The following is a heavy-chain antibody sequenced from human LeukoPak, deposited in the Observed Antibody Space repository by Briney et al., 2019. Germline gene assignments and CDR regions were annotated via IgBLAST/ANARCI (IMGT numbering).Heavy chain of an antibody. CDR1: GGSFSGYY. D-gene: IGHD3-22*01. Sequence: NPSETLSLTCAVYGGSFSGYYWSWIRQPPGKGLEWIGEINHSGSTNYNPSLKSRVTISVDTSKNQFSLKLSSVTAADTAVYYCARVERGSSGYLFDYWGQGTLVTVSS. J-gene: IGHJ4*02. CDR3: ARVERGSSGYLFDY. V-gene: IGHV4-34*01. CDR2: INHSGST.